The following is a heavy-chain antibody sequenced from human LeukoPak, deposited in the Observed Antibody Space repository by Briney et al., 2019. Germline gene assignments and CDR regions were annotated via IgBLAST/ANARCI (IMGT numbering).Heavy chain of an antibody. CDR1: GFTLSSYE. CDR3: ARGPYSSNWYVDY. Sequence: PGGSLRLSCAASGFTLSSYERNWVRLAPGKGLEWISYISRTGNSIYYADSVKGRFTISRDSAKNSLYLQMNSLRAEDTAVYYCARGPYSSNWYVDYWGQGTLATVAS. J-gene: IGHJ4*02. CDR2: ISRTGNSI. V-gene: IGHV3-48*03. D-gene: IGHD6-13*01.